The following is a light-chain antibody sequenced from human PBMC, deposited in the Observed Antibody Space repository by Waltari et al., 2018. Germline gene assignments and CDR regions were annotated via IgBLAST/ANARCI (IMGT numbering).Light chain of an antibody. CDR1: QSLTST. V-gene: IGKV3-15*01. CDR2: SSS. CDR3: QQYNDWLYT. Sequence: EIVMTQPPATLSVSPGERVTLPCRASQSLTSTSAWYQQIHGQAPRLLIYSSSTRATCIPARFSGSGSVTEFTLTISSLQSEDFAVYYCQQYNDWLYTFGQGTKLEMK. J-gene: IGKJ2*01.